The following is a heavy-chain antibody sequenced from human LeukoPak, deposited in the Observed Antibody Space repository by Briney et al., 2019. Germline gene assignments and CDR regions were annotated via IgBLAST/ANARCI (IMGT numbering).Heavy chain of an antibody. J-gene: IGHJ6*03. CDR1: GGSISSSSYY. Sequence: SETLSLTCTVSGGSISSSSYYWGWIRQPPGKGLEWIGSIYYSGSTYYNPSLKSRVTISIDTTKNQFSLRLSSVTAADTAVYYCGRASDFDWLLTPSYYYYYMDVWGKGTTVTVSS. V-gene: IGHV4-39*07. CDR2: IYYSGST. D-gene: IGHD3-9*01. CDR3: GRASDFDWLLTPSYYYYYMDV.